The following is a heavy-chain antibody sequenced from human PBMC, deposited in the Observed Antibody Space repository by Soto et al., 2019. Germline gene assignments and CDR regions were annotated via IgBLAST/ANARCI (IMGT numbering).Heavy chain of an antibody. Sequence: QGQLVQSGAEVKKLGSSVKVSCKASGYTFSSHSVTWVRQAPGQGLEWVGRIIPLFGLTNYAQKFQGRVTLTADKSTNTAYMELNSLTPKDTAIYYCAKDRNIGTQVTCYGASDVWGQGTLVTVSS. CDR3: AKDRNIGTQVTCYGASDV. CDR1: GYTFSSHS. J-gene: IGHJ1*01. D-gene: IGHD2-2*01. CDR2: IIPLFGLT. V-gene: IGHV1-69*04.